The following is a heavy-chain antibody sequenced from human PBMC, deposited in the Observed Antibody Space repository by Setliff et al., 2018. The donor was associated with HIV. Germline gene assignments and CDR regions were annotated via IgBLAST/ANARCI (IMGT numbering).Heavy chain of an antibody. CDR2: FDPEDGNT. D-gene: IGHD2-15*01. Sequence: ASVKVSCKVSGYTLTELSRHWVRQAPGKGLEWMGGFDPEDGNTIYAQKFQGRVTMTADTSTDTAYMELSSLRSEDTAVYYCARGLPDCSGGNCYPYRFDYWGQGTLVTVSS. CDR3: ARGLPDCSGGNCYPYRFDY. V-gene: IGHV1-24*01. J-gene: IGHJ4*02. CDR1: GYTLTELS.